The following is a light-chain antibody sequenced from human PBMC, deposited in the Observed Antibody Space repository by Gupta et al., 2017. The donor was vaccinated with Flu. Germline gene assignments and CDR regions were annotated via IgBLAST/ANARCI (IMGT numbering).Light chain of an antibody. V-gene: IGLV3-10*01. J-gene: IGLJ3*02. Sequence: QTARITCSGDALTKKYAYWYQQKSGQAPVLVIYEDNKRTSGIPGGFSGSSSGTMATLTISGAQVEDEADYYCYSTDSSGNHWVFGGGTKLTVL. CDR1: ALTKKY. CDR2: EDN. CDR3: YSTDSSGNHWV.